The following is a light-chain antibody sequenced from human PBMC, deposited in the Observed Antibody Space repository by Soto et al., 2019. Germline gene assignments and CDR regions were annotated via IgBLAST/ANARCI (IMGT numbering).Light chain of an antibody. J-gene: IGKJ5*01. Sequence: EIVMTQSPATLSLSPGERATLSCRASQRISTKLAWYQQKPGQAPRLLIYGTSTRATGIPDRFSGSGSGTEFTLTISSLQSEDFAIDHCEQYDNKPPITFGQGTRLEIK. CDR3: EQYDNKPPIT. V-gene: IGKV3D-15*01. CDR1: QRISTK. CDR2: GTS.